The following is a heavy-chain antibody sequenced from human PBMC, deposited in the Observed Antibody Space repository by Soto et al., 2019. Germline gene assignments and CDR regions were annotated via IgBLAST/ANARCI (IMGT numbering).Heavy chain of an antibody. CDR1: GFTFSGDA. J-gene: IGHJ6*02. CDR2: ISTTSTYI. V-gene: IGHV3-21*01. D-gene: IGHD3-10*02. CDR3: TRDYVMDV. Sequence: GGSLRLSCAASGFTFSGDAMNWVRQAPGKGLGWVSSISTTSTYIYYADSVKGRFTISRDNANNSLHLQMNSLRAEDTAVYYCTRDYVMDVWGQGTTVTVSS.